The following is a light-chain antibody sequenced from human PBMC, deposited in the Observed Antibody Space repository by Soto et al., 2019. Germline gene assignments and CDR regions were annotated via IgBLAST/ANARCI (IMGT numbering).Light chain of an antibody. V-gene: IGKV3-20*01. CDR1: QSVSSSY. J-gene: IGKJ2*01. CDR3: QQYASSPVYT. Sequence: ELVLTKSPGTLSLSPGERATLSCRASQSVSSSYLAWSQQKPGQAPRLLIYGASSRATGIPDRFSGSGSGTDFTLTISRLEPEDFADYYCQQYASSPVYTFGQGTTLEIK. CDR2: GAS.